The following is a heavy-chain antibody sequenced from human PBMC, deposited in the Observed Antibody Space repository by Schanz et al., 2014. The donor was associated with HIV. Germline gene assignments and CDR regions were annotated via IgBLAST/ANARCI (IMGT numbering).Heavy chain of an antibody. J-gene: IGHJ4*02. CDR1: GGSFNDYY. D-gene: IGHD3-3*01. CDR2: INHGGST. V-gene: IGHV4-34*02. Sequence: QVQLQQWGAGLLKPSETLSLTCAVYGGSFNDYYWSWIRQTPGKGLEWIGEINHGGSTNYNPSLKSRVTISVDTSKNQFSLRLSSVTATDTAIYYCARGVNLFFFFDYWGQGTQVTVSS. CDR3: ARGVNLFFFFDY.